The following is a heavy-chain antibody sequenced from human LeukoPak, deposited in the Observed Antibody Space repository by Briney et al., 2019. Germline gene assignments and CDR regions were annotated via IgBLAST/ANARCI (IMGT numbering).Heavy chain of an antibody. V-gene: IGHV3-7*01. CDR2: IKQDGSEK. CDR1: GFTFSNYW. CDR3: AKEGAYPIITYDS. Sequence: GGSLRLSCAASGFTFSNYWMNWLRQAPGKGLGWQANIKQDGSEKYYVDSVKGRFTISRDNAKNSLYLQMNSLRAEDAGVYYCAKEGAYPIITYDSWGQGTLVTVSS. J-gene: IGHJ5*01. D-gene: IGHD1-14*01.